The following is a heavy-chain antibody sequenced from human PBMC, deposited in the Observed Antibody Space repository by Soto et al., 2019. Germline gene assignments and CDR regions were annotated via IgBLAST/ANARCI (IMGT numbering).Heavy chain of an antibody. D-gene: IGHD3-3*01. Sequence: QVLLEETGPGLVRPSGNLSLTCSVSGASINSANWWVWVRQPPGKGLVWIGEIEHIGSRTCNPSLTSRAPISVAKSKDQFSLIVASVTAADTAVYYCAKRYDFWSGRWYGLGVWGQGTKVTVSS. CDR2: IEHIGSR. J-gene: IGHJ6*02. CDR3: AKRYDFWSGRWYGLGV. CDR1: GASINSANW. V-gene: IGHV4-4*02.